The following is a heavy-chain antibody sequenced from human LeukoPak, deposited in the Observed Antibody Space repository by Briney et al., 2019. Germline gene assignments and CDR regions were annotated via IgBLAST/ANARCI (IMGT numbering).Heavy chain of an antibody. CDR1: GFIFSNYA. D-gene: IGHD6-19*01. Sequence: GGSLRLSCAASGFIFSNYAMHWVRQAPGKGLEWVTFIRYDGSNKYYAESVKGRFTISRDNSKNTLYLQMNSLRAEDTAVYYCAKEQSVAGFDYWGQGTLVTVSS. CDR3: AKEQSVAGFDY. V-gene: IGHV3-30*02. J-gene: IGHJ4*02. CDR2: IRYDGSNK.